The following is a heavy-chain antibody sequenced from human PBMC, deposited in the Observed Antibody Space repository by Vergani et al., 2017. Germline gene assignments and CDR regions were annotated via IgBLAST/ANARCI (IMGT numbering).Heavy chain of an antibody. CDR1: GFTFSSYA. V-gene: IGHV3-23*01. CDR2: ISGSDGST. CDR3: TRDRLDDSYAYFDY. D-gene: IGHD3-16*01. J-gene: IGHJ4*02. Sequence: EVQLLESGGNLVQPGGSLRLSCAASGFTFSSYAMNWVRQAPGKGLEWVSAISGSDGSTYYADSVKGRFTISRDNSKNTLYLQMSSLKAEDTAVYYCTRDRLDDSYAYFDYWGQGTLVTVSP.